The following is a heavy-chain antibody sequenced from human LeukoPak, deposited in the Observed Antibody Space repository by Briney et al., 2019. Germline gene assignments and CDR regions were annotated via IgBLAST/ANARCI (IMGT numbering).Heavy chain of an antibody. J-gene: IGHJ4*02. V-gene: IGHV3-30*19. CDR2: ISYDGSNK. D-gene: IGHD1-26*01. CDR3: ARDLAYSGSYESGDD. CDR1: GFTFSSYG. Sequence: PGGSLRLSCAASGFTFSSYGMHWVRQAPGKGLEWVAVISYDGSNKYYADSVKGRFTISRDNSKNTLYLQMNSLRAEDTAVYYCARDLAYSGSYESGDDWGQGTLVTVSS.